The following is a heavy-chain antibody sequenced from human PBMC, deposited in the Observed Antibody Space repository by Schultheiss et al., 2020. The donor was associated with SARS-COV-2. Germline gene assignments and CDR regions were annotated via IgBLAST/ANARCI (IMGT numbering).Heavy chain of an antibody. CDR1: GGSFSGYY. CDR3: ARVPGDSPEYFQH. Sequence: SQTLSLTCAVYGGSFSGYYWSWIRQPPGKGLEWIGEINHSGSTNYNPSLKSRVTISVDTSKNQFSLKLSSVTAADTAVYYCARVPGDSPEYFQHWGQGTLVTVSS. CDR2: INHSGST. V-gene: IGHV4-34*01. J-gene: IGHJ1*01. D-gene: IGHD3-10*01.